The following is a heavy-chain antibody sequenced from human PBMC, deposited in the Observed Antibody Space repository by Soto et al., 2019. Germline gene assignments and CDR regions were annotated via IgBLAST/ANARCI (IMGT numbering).Heavy chain of an antibody. CDR2: ISYDGNNK. D-gene: IGHD2-15*01. V-gene: IGHV3-30-3*01. Sequence: QVQLVESGGGVVQPGRSLRLSCAASGFTFSSYAMYWVRQAPGKGLEWVAVISYDGNNKHYADSVKGRFTIARDKSKNTPYLHRNRMRAEDTAVYYCARAGCDGGTCYTLVGLRYGMDVWGQGTTVTVSS. J-gene: IGHJ6*02. CDR3: ARAGCDGGTCYTLVGLRYGMDV. CDR1: GFTFSSYA.